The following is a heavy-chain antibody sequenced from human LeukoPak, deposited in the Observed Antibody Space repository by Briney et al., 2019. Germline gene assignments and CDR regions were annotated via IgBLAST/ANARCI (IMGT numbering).Heavy chain of an antibody. Sequence: SVKVSCKASGGTFSSYAISWVRQAPGQGLEWMGGIIPIFGTANYAQKFQGRVTITADESTSTAYMELSSLRSEDTAIYYCVRTPPNWGFDYWGQGTLVTVSS. CDR3: VRTPPNWGFDY. CDR2: IIPIFGTA. CDR1: GGTFSSYA. D-gene: IGHD7-27*01. J-gene: IGHJ4*02. V-gene: IGHV1-69*13.